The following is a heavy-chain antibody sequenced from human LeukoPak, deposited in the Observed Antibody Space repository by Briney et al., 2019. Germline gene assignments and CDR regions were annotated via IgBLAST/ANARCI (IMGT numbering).Heavy chain of an antibody. CDR3: AKSWLGYYYGMEV. D-gene: IGHD6-19*01. Sequence: GGSLRLSCAASGFTFSSYGMHWVRQAPGKGLEWVAVISYDGSNKYYADSVKGRFTISRDNSKNTLYLQMSSLRAEDTAVYYCAKSWLGYYYGMEVWGQGTTVTVSS. J-gene: IGHJ6*02. CDR2: ISYDGSNK. V-gene: IGHV3-30*18. CDR1: GFTFSSYG.